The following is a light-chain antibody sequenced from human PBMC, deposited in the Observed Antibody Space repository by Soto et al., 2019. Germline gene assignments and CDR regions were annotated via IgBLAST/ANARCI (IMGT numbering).Light chain of an antibody. J-gene: IGLJ2*01. CDR1: SSDIGSNT. CDR3: ATWDDSLNGPV. CDR2: NGN. Sequence: QSVLTQPPSASGTPGQWVTISCSGSSSDIGSNTVHWYQLLPGTAPKLLIYNGNQRPSGVPDRFSGSKSGTSASLAISGLQSEDEADYYCATWDDSLNGPVFGGGTKLTVL. V-gene: IGLV1-44*01.